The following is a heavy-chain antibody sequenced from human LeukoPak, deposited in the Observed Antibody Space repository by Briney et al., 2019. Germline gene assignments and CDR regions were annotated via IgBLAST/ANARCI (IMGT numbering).Heavy chain of an antibody. CDR2: INSDGSTT. Sequence: GGSLRLSCAAPGFPFISYWMHWVRQAPGKGLVWVSRINSDGSTTSYAASVKGRFTISRDTAKNTLYLQMNSLRAEDTAVYYCARGHHYYDSSAYYYWGQGTLVTVSS. CDR3: ARGHHYYDSSAYYY. D-gene: IGHD3-22*01. V-gene: IGHV3-74*01. J-gene: IGHJ4*02. CDR1: GFPFISYW.